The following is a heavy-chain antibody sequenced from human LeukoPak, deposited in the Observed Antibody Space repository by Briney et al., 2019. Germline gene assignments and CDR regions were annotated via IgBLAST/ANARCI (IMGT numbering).Heavy chain of an antibody. V-gene: IGHV4-31*03. Sequence: SETLSLTCTVSGGSISSGGYYWSWNRQHPGKGLEWIGYIYYSGSTYYNPSLNSRVTISVDTSKNQFSLKLSSVTAADTAVYYCSREGSTGGGSSRFDPWGQGTLVTVSS. CDR3: SREGSTGGGSSRFDP. J-gene: IGHJ5*02. CDR2: IYYSGST. CDR1: GGSISSGGYY. D-gene: IGHD2-15*01.